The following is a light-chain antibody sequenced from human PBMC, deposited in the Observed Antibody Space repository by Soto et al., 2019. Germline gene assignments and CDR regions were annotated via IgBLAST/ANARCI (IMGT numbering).Light chain of an antibody. CDR3: QQYGSSPVT. V-gene: IGKV3-20*01. CDR1: QSVTSTY. CDR2: GAS. J-gene: IGKJ5*01. Sequence: EIVLTQSPGTLSLSPWERATLSCRASQSVTSTYLAWYQQKPGQAPRLLIYGASSRAIGIPDRFSGSVSGSDFTLTISRLEPEDFAVYYCQQYGSSPVTFGQGTRLEIK.